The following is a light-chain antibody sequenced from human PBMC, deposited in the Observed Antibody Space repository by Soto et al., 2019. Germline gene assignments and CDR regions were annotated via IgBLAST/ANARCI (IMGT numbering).Light chain of an antibody. V-gene: IGKV2-28*01. CDR3: IQTLQTPFT. CDR2: LAS. Sequence: DIVVTQSPLYLPVTPGEPASISCRSSQSLLHINGYNYLDWYLXKQGQSPQLXIYLASSRASGVPDRFSGSGSGTDFTMKISRVEAEDVGVYYCIQTLQTPFTFGGGTKVDI. CDR1: QSLLHINGYNY. J-gene: IGKJ4*01.